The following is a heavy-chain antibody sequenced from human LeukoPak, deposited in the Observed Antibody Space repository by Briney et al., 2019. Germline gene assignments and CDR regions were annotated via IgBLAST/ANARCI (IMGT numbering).Heavy chain of an antibody. J-gene: IGHJ4*02. Sequence: SETLSLTCTVSGGSISSYYWSWIRQPPGKGLEWIGYIYYSGSTNYNPSLKSRVTISVDRSKNQFSLKLSSVTAADTAVYYCARDSALLRSGYYGFDYWGQGTLVTVSS. CDR3: ARDSALLRSGYYGFDY. CDR1: GGSISSYY. CDR2: IYYSGST. D-gene: IGHD3-3*01. V-gene: IGHV4-59*12.